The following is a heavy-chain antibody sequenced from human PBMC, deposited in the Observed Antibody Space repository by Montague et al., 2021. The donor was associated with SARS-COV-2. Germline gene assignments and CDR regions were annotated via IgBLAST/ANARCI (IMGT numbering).Heavy chain of an antibody. V-gene: IGHV4-4*07. CDR2: IYTSGST. D-gene: IGHD3-3*01. Sequence: SETLSLTCTVSGGSLYSYYWNWFRQPAGKGLEWIGRIYTSGSTNLNPSLNSRVAMSVDTSNNQFSLRLASVTAADTGVYYCARERGFWSGSYLRQYYVDVWGQGTTVIVSS. CDR1: GGSLYSYY. CDR3: ARERGFWSGSYLRQYYVDV. J-gene: IGHJ6*02.